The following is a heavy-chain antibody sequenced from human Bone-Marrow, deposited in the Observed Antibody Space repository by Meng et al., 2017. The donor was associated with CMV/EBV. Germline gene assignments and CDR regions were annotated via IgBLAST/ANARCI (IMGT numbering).Heavy chain of an antibody. CDR3: ARDPPRTSYCSSTSCYFDY. V-gene: IGHV3-21*01. CDR1: GFTFSSYT. CDR2: ISSSSSYI. D-gene: IGHD2-2*01. J-gene: IGHJ4*02. Sequence: GGSLRLSCAASGFTFSSYTMNWVRQAPGKGLEWVSSISSSSSYIYYADSVKGRFTISRDNAKNSLYLQMNSLRAEDTAVYYCARDPPRTSYCSSTSCYFDYWGQGNLVPVAS.